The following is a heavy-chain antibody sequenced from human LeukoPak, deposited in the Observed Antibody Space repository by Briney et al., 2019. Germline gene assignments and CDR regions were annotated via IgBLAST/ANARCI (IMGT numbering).Heavy chain of an antibody. CDR2: IYYSGST. CDR3: ARSYGSSWHPSRWFDP. Sequence: PSETLSFTCTVSGGSISSYYWSWIRQPPGKGLEWIGYIYYSGSTNYNPSLKSRVTISVDTSKNQFSLKLSSVTAADTAVYYCARSYGSSWHPSRWFDPWGQGTLVTASS. J-gene: IGHJ5*02. D-gene: IGHD6-13*01. V-gene: IGHV4-59*08. CDR1: GGSISSYY.